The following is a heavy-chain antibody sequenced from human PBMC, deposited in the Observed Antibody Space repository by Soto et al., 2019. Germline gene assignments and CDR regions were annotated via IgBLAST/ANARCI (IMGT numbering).Heavy chain of an antibody. V-gene: IGHV3-23*01. CDR1: GFTFSSYA. Sequence: RLSCAASGFTFSSYAMSWVRQAPGKGLEWVSAISGSGGSTYYADSVKGRFTISRDNSKNTLYLQMNSLRAEDTAVYYCAKDSSSRSGYYYYGMDVWGQGTTVTVSS. D-gene: IGHD6-13*01. CDR2: ISGSGGST. J-gene: IGHJ6*02. CDR3: AKDSSSRSGYYYYGMDV.